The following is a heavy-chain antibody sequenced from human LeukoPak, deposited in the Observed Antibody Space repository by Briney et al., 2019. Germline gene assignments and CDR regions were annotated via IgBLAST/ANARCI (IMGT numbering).Heavy chain of an antibody. CDR1: GYSISSGYY. J-gene: IGHJ3*02. D-gene: IGHD3-16*01. CDR2: IYRDGTT. CDR3: ARLVRSGEDDGFDI. V-gene: IGHV4-38-2*02. Sequence: SETLSLTCTASGYSISSGYYWGWIRPPPGKGLEWIGSIYRDGTTDYSYNPSLKSRVIISVDMSKNQFSLKMSSVTAADTAVYYCARLVRSGEDDGFDIWGRGTMVTASS.